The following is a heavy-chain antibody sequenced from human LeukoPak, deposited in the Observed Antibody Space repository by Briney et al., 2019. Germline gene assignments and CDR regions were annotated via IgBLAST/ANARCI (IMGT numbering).Heavy chain of an antibody. V-gene: IGHV3-23*01. J-gene: IGHJ4*02. CDR2: ISGSGGST. D-gene: IGHD5-18*01. CDR1: GFTFSSYA. CDR3: AKDLNSYGYVNAFDY. Sequence: PGGSLRLSCAASGFTFSSYAMSCVRQAPGKGLEWVSAISGSGGSTYYADSVKGRFTISRDNSKNTLYLQMNSLRAEDTAVYYCAKDLNSYGYVNAFDYWGQGTLVTVSS.